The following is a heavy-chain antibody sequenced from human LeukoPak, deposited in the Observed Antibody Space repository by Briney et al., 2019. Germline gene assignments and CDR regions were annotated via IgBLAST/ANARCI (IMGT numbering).Heavy chain of an antibody. Sequence: GGSLRLSCAASGFTFSSYGMHWVRQAPGKGLEWVAFIRYDGSNKYYADSVKGRFTISRDNSKNTLYLQMNSLRAEDTAVYYCAKDSRDIVGATPPSGPFDYWGQGTLVTVSS. CDR2: IRYDGSNK. D-gene: IGHD1-26*01. CDR3: AKDSRDIVGATPPSGPFDY. CDR1: GFTFSSYG. V-gene: IGHV3-30*02. J-gene: IGHJ4*02.